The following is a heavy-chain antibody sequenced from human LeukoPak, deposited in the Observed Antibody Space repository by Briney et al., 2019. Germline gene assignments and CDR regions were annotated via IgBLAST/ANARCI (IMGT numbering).Heavy chain of an antibody. CDR2: SYGSDT. V-gene: IGHV3-23*05. CDR1: GFTISSDA. CDR3: SKRRRRETGPFES. D-gene: IGHD5-24*01. Sequence: GGSLRLSCVASGFTISSDAMTWVRQAPGQGLEWVSASYGSDTDYADSVRGRFTISRDDSKNTLYLQMNGLRVEDTAVHYCSKRRRRETGPFESWGQGTLVTVSP. J-gene: IGHJ4*02.